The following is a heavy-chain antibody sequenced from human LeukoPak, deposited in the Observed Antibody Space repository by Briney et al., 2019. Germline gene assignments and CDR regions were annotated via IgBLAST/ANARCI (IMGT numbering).Heavy chain of an antibody. J-gene: IGHJ4*02. CDR1: GGFVSGHF. V-gene: IGHV4-59*02. CDR2: LYHGGST. D-gene: IGHD6-13*01. CDR3: ARGVMAAAGTYFDS. Sequence: SETLSLTCNVSGGFVSGHFWTWIRQPPGKGLEWIGYLYHGGSTNYSPSLRSRVTISVDMSKNQFSLKLNSVTAADTAIYYCARGVMAAAGTYFDSWGQGTLVTVSS.